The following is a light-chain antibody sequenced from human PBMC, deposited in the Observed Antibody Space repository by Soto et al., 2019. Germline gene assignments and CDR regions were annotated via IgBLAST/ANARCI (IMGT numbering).Light chain of an antibody. V-gene: IGLV2-14*01. J-gene: IGLJ1*01. CDR3: SSSSSTLV. Sequence: QSALTQPASVSGSPGQSITISCTGTSSDVGGYNYVSWYQQHPGKAPKLMIYEVSNRPSGVSNRFSGSKSGNTASLTISGLQAEDEADYYCSSSSSTLVFGTGTKVTVL. CDR2: EVS. CDR1: SSDVGGYNY.